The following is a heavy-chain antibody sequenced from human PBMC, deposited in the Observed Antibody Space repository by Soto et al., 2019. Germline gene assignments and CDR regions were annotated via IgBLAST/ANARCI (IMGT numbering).Heavy chain of an antibody. CDR1: GFTFSSFG. D-gene: IGHD5-12*01. CDR3: AKERSVVATPPDFDY. V-gene: IGHV3-30*18. Sequence: QVQLVESGGGVVQPGRSLRLSCAASGFTFSSFGMHWVRQAPGKGLEWVAVTSYDGSYKYYADSVQGRFTISRDNSKNTLYLPMNSLRAEDTAVYSCAKERSVVATPPDFDYWGQATLVTVSS. CDR2: TSYDGSYK. J-gene: IGHJ4*02.